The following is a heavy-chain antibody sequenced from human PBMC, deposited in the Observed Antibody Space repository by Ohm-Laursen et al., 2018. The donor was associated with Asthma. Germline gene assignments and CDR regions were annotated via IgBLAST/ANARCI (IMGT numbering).Heavy chain of an antibody. D-gene: IGHD3-10*01. CDR1: GYTFSRYS. V-gene: IGHV3-21*01. Sequence: SLRLSCSASGYTFSRYSIHWVRQVPGKGLEWVASISTASTFIYYADSVRGRFTTSRDNAKNSVYLQMNSLRAEDTAVYYCARDPMLRSPFSIDYWGQGTLVTVSS. CDR3: ARDPMLRSPFSIDY. J-gene: IGHJ4*02. CDR2: ISTASTFI.